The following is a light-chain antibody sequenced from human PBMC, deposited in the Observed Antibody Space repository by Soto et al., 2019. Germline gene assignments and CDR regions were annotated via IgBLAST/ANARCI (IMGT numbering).Light chain of an antibody. CDR1: STDFENYNF. V-gene: IGLV2-23*01. J-gene: IGLJ1*01. Sequence: PGQSITIACTALSTDFENYNFVSLYQQHPGKVPKLIIYDDSKRPSGISDRFSGSKSGNSASLTISGLQAEDEADYYCCPHAGFNTPYVVAPGTKVNV. CDR2: DDS. CDR3: CPHAGFNTPYV.